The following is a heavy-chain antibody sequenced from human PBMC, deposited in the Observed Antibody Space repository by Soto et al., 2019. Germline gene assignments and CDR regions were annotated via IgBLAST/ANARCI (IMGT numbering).Heavy chain of an antibody. J-gene: IGHJ4*02. D-gene: IGHD5-18*01. Sequence: QVQLVESGGGVVQPGRSLRLSCAASGFTFSSYAMHWVRQAPGKGLEWVAVISYDGSNKYYADSVKGRFTISRDNSKNTLYLQMNSLRAEDTAVYYCARGSIKIQLWPSPPFDYWGQGTLVTVSS. CDR1: GFTFSSYA. CDR3: ARGSIKIQLWPSPPFDY. CDR2: ISYDGSNK. V-gene: IGHV3-30-3*01.